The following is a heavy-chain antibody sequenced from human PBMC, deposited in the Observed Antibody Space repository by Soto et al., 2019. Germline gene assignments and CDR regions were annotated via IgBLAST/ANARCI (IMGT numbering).Heavy chain of an antibody. V-gene: IGHV3-49*04. CDR2: IRSKAYGGTT. CDR1: GFTFGDYA. Sequence: GGSLRLSCTASGFTFGDYAMSWVRQAPGKGLEWVGFIRSKAYGGTTEYAATVKGRFTISRDDSKSIAYLQMNSLKTEDTAVYYCTREMATILWGQGTLVTVSS. D-gene: IGHD5-12*01. CDR3: TREMATIL. J-gene: IGHJ4*02.